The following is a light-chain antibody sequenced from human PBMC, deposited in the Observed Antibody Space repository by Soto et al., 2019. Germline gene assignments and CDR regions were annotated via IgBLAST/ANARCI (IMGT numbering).Light chain of an antibody. CDR1: QTISSW. Sequence: DIQMTQSPSTLSGSVGDRVTITCRASQTISSWLAWYQQKPGKAPKLLIYKASTLKSGVPSRFSGSGSGTDFTLTISSLQPEDFATYYCQQSYSILWTFGQGTKVDIK. CDR2: KAS. J-gene: IGKJ1*01. CDR3: QQSYSILWT. V-gene: IGKV1-5*03.